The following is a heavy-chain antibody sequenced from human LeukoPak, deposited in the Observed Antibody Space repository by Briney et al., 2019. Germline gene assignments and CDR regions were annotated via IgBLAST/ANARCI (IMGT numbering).Heavy chain of an antibody. Sequence: GGSLRLSCAASGFTFSSYAMSWVRQAPGKGLEWVSAISGSGGSTYYADSVKGRFTISRDNSKNTLYLQMNSLRAEDTAVYYCANDYGDYVSWVYYFDYWGQGTLVAVSS. D-gene: IGHD4-17*01. CDR2: ISGSGGST. CDR1: GFTFSSYA. CDR3: ANDYGDYVSWVYYFDY. V-gene: IGHV3-23*01. J-gene: IGHJ4*02.